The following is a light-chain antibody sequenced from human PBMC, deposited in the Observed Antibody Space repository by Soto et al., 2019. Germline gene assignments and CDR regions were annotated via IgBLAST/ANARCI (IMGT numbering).Light chain of an antibody. J-gene: IGKJ1*01. CDR2: DVS. V-gene: IGKV1-5*01. Sequence: DIQMTQSPSTLSASVGDTVTITCRAGQSVRSWLAWYQQKIGEAPKLLIYDVSSLESGVPSRFSGGGSGTESIPTISRLQDDVSASYCYQQYSDYSTFGQGTRLEIK. CDR1: QSVRSW. CDR3: QQYSDYST.